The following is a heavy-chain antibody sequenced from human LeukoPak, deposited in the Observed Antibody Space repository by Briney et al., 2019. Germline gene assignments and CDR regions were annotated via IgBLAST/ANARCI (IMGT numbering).Heavy chain of an antibody. CDR2: IYTSGST. D-gene: IGHD1-26*01. V-gene: IGHV4-61*02. CDR3: ARESLGPPYYFDY. CDR1: GGSISSGSDY. J-gene: IGHJ4*02. Sequence: SQTLSLTCNVSGGSISSGSDYWSWIRQPAGKGLEGIGRIYTSGSTNYNPSLKSRVTISVDTSKNQFSLKLTSVTSADTAVYYCARESLGPPYYFDYWGQGTLVTVSS.